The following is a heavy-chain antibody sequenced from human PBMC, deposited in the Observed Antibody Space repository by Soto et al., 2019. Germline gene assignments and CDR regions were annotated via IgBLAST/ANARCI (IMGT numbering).Heavy chain of an antibody. CDR1: GYSFTSYW. J-gene: IGHJ3*02. CDR3: ARRGYYYDSCGYPGDDAFDI. V-gene: IGHV5-51*01. Sequence: GESLKISCKGSGYSFTSYWIGWVRQMPGKGLEWMGIIYPGDSDTRYSPSFQGQVTISADKPISTAYLQWSSLMASDTAMYCCARRGYYYDSCGYPGDDAFDIWGQGTMVTVAS. D-gene: IGHD3-22*01. CDR2: IYPGDSDT.